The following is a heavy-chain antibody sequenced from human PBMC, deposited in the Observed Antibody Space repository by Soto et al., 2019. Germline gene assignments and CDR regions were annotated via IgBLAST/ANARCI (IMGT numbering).Heavy chain of an antibody. D-gene: IGHD2-2*01. CDR3: ARAGYCISTSCPGKYNWFDP. CDR1: GYTFTSYA. CDR2: INAGNGNT. Sequence: ASVKVSCKASGYTFTSYAMHWVRQAPGQRLEWMGWINAGNGNTKYSQKLQGRVTMTTDTSTSTAYMELRSLRSDDTAVYYCARAGYCISTSCPGKYNWFDPWGQGILVTVSS. J-gene: IGHJ5*02. V-gene: IGHV1-3*01.